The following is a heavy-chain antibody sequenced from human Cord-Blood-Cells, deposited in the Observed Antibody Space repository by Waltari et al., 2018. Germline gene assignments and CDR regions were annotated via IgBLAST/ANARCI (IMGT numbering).Heavy chain of an antibody. CDR2: INHSGST. Sequence: QVQLQQWGAGLLKPSETLSLTCAVYGGSFRGYHWSWIRQPPGKGLEWIGEINHSGSTNYNPSLKSRVTISVDTSKNQFSLKLSSVTAADTAVYYCARGGFTVTRPYYFDYWGQGTLVTVSS. V-gene: IGHV4-34*01. CDR3: ARGGFTVTRPYYFDY. CDR1: GGSFRGYH. J-gene: IGHJ4*02. D-gene: IGHD4-4*01.